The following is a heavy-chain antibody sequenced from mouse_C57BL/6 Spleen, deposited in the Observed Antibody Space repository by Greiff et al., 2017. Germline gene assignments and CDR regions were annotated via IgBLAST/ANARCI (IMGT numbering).Heavy chain of an antibody. J-gene: IGHJ4*01. Sequence: VQLKQSGPGLAKPSQTLSLTCSVSGYSITSDYWHWIRKFPGNKLEYMGYISYSGSTDYNPSPKSRIAITRDTSKNQYYLQLNSVTTEDTATYYCARSKLCDSMDYWGQGTSVTVSS. CDR3: ARSKLCDSMDY. CDR2: ISYSGST. CDR1: GYSITSDY. D-gene: IGHD6-1*01. V-gene: IGHV3-8*01.